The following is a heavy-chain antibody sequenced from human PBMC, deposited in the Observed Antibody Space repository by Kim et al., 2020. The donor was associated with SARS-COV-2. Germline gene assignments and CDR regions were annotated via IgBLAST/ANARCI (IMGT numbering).Heavy chain of an antibody. CDR3: AKNPSTSSEGVYYEN. V-gene: IGHV3-23*01. CDR1: GFTFSNYA. J-gene: IGHJ4*02. CDR2: ISPGSVYK. D-gene: IGHD6-6*01. Sequence: GGSLRLSCAASGFTFSNYAINWVRQAPGKGLEWVGAISPGSVYKLYADSVKGRFTISRDNSKNTVYLQMNSLRADDTALYYCAKNPSTSSEGVYYENWGQGTLVTVSS.